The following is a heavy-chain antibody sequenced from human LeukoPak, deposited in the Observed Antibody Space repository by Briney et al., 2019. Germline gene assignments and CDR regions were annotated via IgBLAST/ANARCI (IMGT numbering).Heavy chain of an antibody. D-gene: IGHD3-10*01. J-gene: IGHJ6*03. CDR3: ARGGDLYYYMDV. Sequence: SETLSLTCNVSGGSISSGGYYWNWIRQSPEKGLEWIGYISHTRSTYYNPSLKSRVTISVDTSKNQFSLKLSSVTAADTAVYYCARGGDLYYYMDVWGKGTTVTVSS. CDR1: GGSISSGGYY. CDR2: ISHTRST. V-gene: IGHV4-30-2*06.